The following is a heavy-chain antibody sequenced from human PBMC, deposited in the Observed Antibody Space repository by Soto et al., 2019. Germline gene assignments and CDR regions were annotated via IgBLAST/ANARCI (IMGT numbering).Heavy chain of an antibody. V-gene: IGHV5-10-1*01. CDR2: IGPSASYS. CDR3: TRTDTSGYPTDH. D-gene: IGHD3-22*01. J-gene: IGHJ4*02. CDR1: GFSFSSYW. Sequence: PGESLKISCQGFGFSFSSYWINWVRQVPGRGLEWVGTIGPSASYSDYSPSFQGHVTISGDTSTNTAYLQWSTLKASDAAVYYCTRTDTSGYPTDHWGQGTLVTVS.